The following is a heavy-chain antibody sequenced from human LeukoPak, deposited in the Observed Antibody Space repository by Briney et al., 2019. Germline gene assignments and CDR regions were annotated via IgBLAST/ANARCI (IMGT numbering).Heavy chain of an antibody. CDR1: GFTFGDYA. V-gene: IGHV3-20*04. J-gene: IGHJ4*02. D-gene: IGHD3-22*01. Sequence: GGSLRLSCTASGFTFGDYAMSWFRQAPGKGLEWVSGINWNGGSRGYADSVKGRFTISRDNAKNSLYLQMNSLRAEDTALYYCARSRHSYDSTGFPHYWGQGTLVTVSS. CDR3: ARSRHSYDSTGFPHY. CDR2: INWNGGSR.